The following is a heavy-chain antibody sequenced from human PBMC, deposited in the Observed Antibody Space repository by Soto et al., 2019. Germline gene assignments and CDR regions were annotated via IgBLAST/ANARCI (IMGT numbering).Heavy chain of an antibody. Sequence: PGGSLRLSCAASGFTFSSYGMHWVRQAPGKGLEWVAVIWYDGSNKYYADSVKGRFTISRDNSKNTLYLQMNSLRAEDTAVYYCARGYSGYDLHYHYYMDVWGKGTTVTVSS. D-gene: IGHD5-12*01. CDR3: ARGYSGYDLHYHYYMDV. CDR2: IWYDGSNK. J-gene: IGHJ6*03. V-gene: IGHV3-33*01. CDR1: GFTFSSYG.